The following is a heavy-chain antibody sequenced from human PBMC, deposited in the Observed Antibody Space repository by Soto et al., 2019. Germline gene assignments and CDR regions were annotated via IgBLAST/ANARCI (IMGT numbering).Heavy chain of an antibody. CDR1: GYTFTSYG. D-gene: IGHD3-22*01. Sequence: QVQLVQSGAEVKKPGASVKVSCKASGYTFTSYGISWVRQAPGQGLEWMGWSSAYNGNTNYAQKLQGRVTMTTDTSTRTAEMELRSLRSDDTAVYDCARSLSGYITHFDFWGQGTLVTVSS. V-gene: IGHV1-18*01. CDR3: ARSLSGYITHFDF. J-gene: IGHJ4*02. CDR2: SSAYNGNT.